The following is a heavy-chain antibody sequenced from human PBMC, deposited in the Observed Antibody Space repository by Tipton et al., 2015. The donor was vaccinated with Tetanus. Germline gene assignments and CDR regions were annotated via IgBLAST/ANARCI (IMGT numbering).Heavy chain of an antibody. CDR3: ASESSFNGMDV. CDR2: ISAGNGNT. Sequence: QVQLVQSGAEVKKPGASVKVSCRASGYTFTSYGITWVRQAPGQGLEWMGWISAGNGNTKYSQKFQGRVTITRDTSASTAYMELSSLRSEDTAVYYCASESSFNGMDVWGQGTTVTVSS. CDR1: GYTFTSYG. J-gene: IGHJ6*02. D-gene: IGHD6-6*01. V-gene: IGHV1-18*01.